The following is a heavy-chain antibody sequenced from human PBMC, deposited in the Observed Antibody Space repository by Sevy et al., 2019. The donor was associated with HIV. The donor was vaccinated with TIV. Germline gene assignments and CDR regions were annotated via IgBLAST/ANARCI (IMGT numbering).Heavy chain of an antibody. J-gene: IGHJ5*02. D-gene: IGHD3-10*01. V-gene: IGHV3-23*01. CDR3: AKETIRGTYNWFDP. CDR2: ISGSGGST. Sequence: GESLKIACVASGFTFSSYGMSWVRQAPGEGLECVSDISGSGGSTYYGDSVRGRFTISRDNSKNTLYLQMNSLRADDTAVYYCAKETIRGTYNWFDPWGQGTLVTVSS. CDR1: GFTFSSYG.